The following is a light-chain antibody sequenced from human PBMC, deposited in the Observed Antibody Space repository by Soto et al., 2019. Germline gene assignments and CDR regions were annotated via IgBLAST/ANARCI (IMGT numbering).Light chain of an antibody. Sequence: EIVLTQSPATLSLSPGEGASLSCRASQNISTYLAWYQQRPGQVPRLLIYGVSKRAPAIPPRFSGSGSGTDFTLSVSSRETEDFATYYCQQRTNSPPWTFGQGTRVELK. J-gene: IGKJ1*01. V-gene: IGKV3-11*01. CDR2: GVS. CDR3: QQRTNSPPWT. CDR1: QNISTY.